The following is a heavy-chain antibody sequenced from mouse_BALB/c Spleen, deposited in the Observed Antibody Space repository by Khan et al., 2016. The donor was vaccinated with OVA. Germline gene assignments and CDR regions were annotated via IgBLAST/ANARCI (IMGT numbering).Heavy chain of an antibody. CDR2: INPTSGYT. Sequence: VQLKESGAELAKPGASVKMSCTASGYTFTSYWMHWIKQRPGQGLEWIGYINPTSGYTDYNQKFKDKATLTADKSSSTVYMQLSSLTSDDSAVYYCARDRIDYWGQGTALTVSS. V-gene: IGHV1-7*01. J-gene: IGHJ2*01. CDR3: ARDRIDY. CDR1: GYTFTSYW.